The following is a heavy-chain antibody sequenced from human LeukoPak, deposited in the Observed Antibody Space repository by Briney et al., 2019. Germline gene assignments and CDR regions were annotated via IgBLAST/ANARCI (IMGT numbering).Heavy chain of an antibody. CDR3: ARLQYSSSSANFDY. V-gene: IGHV4-59*01. CDR2: IYYSVST. CDR1: GGSISSYY. J-gene: IGHJ4*02. Sequence: TSSETLSLTCTVSGGSISSYYWSWIRQPPGKGLEWIGYIYYSVSTSYNPSHKSRVTISVDTSKNQFSLKLSSVTAADTAVYYCARLQYSSSSANFDYWGQGTLVTVSS. D-gene: IGHD6-6*01.